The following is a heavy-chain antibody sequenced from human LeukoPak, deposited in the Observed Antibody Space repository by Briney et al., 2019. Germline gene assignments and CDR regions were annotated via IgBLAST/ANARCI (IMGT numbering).Heavy chain of an antibody. J-gene: IGHJ4*02. CDR3: ARGQLLHGSGSYLNY. Sequence: SETLSLTCAVYGASFSGYYWSWIRQAPGKGLEWIGEINHSGGTNYNPSLKSRVAISVDTSKNQFFLKLSSVTAADTAVYYCARGQLLHGSGSYLNYWGQGTLVTVSS. CDR1: GASFSGYY. V-gene: IGHV4-34*01. D-gene: IGHD3-10*01. CDR2: INHSGGT.